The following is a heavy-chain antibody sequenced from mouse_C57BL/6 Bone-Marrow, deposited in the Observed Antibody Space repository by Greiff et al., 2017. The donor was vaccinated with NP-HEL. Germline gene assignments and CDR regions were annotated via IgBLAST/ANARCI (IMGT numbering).Heavy chain of an antibody. D-gene: IGHD1-1*01. CDR3: TITMVVVLYAMDY. J-gene: IGHJ4*01. CDR2: IDPENGDT. Sequence: VQLQQSGAELVRPGASVKLSCTASGFNIKDDYMHWVKQRPEQGLEWIGWIDPENGDTEYASKFQGKATITADTSSNTAYLQLSSLTSEDTAVYYCTITMVVVLYAMDYWGQGTSVTVSS. CDR1: GFNIKDDY. V-gene: IGHV14-4*01.